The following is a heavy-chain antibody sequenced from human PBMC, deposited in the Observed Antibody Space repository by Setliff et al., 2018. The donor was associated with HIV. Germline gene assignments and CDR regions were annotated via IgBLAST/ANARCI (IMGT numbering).Heavy chain of an antibody. CDR1: GYTFTSSG. D-gene: IGHD3-10*01. CDR3: AREGLWFGDRGYNFWTAPPPIDY. V-gene: IGHV1-18*01. J-gene: IGHJ4*02. Sequence: ASVKVSCKASGYTFTSSGITWVRQAPGQGLEWMGWIGTYNGDTNYAQKFQGRVTMTTDTSTSTAYMEMRSLISDDTAVYYCAREGLWFGDRGYNFWTAPPPIDYWGQGTLVTVSS. CDR2: IGTYNGDT.